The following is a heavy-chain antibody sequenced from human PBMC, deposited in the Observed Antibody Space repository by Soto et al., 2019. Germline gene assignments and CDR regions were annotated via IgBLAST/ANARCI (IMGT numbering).Heavy chain of an antibody. CDR3: AREGSQWLASFFDY. CDR2: IWYDGSNK. D-gene: IGHD6-19*01. CDR1: GFTFSSYG. J-gene: IGHJ4*02. V-gene: IGHV3-33*01. Sequence: QVQLVESGGGVVQPGRSLRLSCAASGFTFSSYGMHWVHQAPGKGLEWVAVIWYDGSNKYYADSVKGRFTISRDNSKNTLYLQMNSLRAEDTAVYYCAREGSQWLASFFDYWGQGTLVTVSS.